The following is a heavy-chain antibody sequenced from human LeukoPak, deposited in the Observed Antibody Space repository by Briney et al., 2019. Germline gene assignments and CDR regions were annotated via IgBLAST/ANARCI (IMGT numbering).Heavy chain of an antibody. V-gene: IGHV3-30*02. CDR2: IRYDGSNK. J-gene: IGHJ4*02. CDR3: ARISGYDFWSGYYTAFYPDY. Sequence: GGSLRLSCAASGFTFSSYGMHWVRQAPGKGLEWVAFIRYDGSNKYYADSVKGRFTISRDNSKNTLYLQMNSLRAEDTAVYYCARISGYDFWSGYYTAFYPDYWGQGTLVTVSS. D-gene: IGHD3-3*01. CDR1: GFTFSSYG.